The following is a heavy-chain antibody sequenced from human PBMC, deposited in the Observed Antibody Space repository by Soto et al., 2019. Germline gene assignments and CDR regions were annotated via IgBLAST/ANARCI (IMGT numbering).Heavy chain of an antibody. Sequence: EVQLVESGGGLIQPGGSLRLSCAASGFTVSSNYMSWVRQAPGKGLELVSVIYSGGSTYYADSVKGRFTISRDNSKNTLYLQMDSLRAEDTAVYYCARDRVESGYPEYFQHWGQGTLVTGSS. J-gene: IGHJ1*01. CDR2: IYSGGST. D-gene: IGHD3-22*01. CDR1: GFTVSSNY. V-gene: IGHV3-53*01. CDR3: ARDRVESGYPEYFQH.